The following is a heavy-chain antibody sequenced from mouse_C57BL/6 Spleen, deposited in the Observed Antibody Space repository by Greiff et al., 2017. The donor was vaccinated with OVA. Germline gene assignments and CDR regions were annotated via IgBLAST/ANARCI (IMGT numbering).Heavy chain of an antibody. Sequence: EVKVEESGGGLVKPGGSLKLSCAASGFTFSSYTMSWVRQTPEKRLEWVATISGGGGNTYYPDSVKGRFTISRDNAKNTLYLQMSSLRSEDTALYYCARLLGDWYFDVWGTGTTVTVSS. CDR2: ISGGGGNT. V-gene: IGHV5-9*01. J-gene: IGHJ1*03. CDR3: ARLLGDWYFDV. D-gene: IGHD4-1*01. CDR1: GFTFSSYT.